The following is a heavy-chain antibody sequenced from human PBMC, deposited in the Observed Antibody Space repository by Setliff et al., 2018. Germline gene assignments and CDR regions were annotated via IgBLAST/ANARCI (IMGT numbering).Heavy chain of an antibody. CDR2: IRSKAYGGTT. V-gene: IGHV3-49*04. D-gene: IGHD3-10*01. CDR3: SGVSVSPGPGSGGWFDP. CDR1: GFTFGDYA. J-gene: IGHJ5*02. Sequence: PGGSLRLSCTASGFTFGDYAMSWVHQAPGKGLEWVGFIRSKAYGGTTEYAASVKGRFTMSRDDSKSIAFLQMNSLTTEDTAIYYCSGVSVSPGPGSGGWFDPWGQGTLVTVSS.